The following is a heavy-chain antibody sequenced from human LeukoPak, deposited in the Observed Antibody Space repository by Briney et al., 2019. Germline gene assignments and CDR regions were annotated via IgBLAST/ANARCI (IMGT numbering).Heavy chain of an antibody. D-gene: IGHD5-12*01. Sequence: PGGSLRPSCAASGFTFSSYAMHWVRQAPGKGLEWVAVISYDGSNKYYADSVKGRFTISRDNSKNTLYLQMNSLRAEDTAVYYCAREWVATLTFDYWGQGTLVTVSS. J-gene: IGHJ4*02. CDR1: GFTFSSYA. CDR2: ISYDGSNK. V-gene: IGHV3-30-3*01. CDR3: AREWVATLTFDY.